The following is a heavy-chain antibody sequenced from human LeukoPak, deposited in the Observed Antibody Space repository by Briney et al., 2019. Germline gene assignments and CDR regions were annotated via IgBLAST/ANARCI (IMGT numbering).Heavy chain of an antibody. V-gene: IGHV1-2*02. D-gene: IGHD3-22*01. J-gene: IGHJ3*02. Sequence: ASVKVSCEASGYSFTSYYMHWVRQAPGQGLEWMGWINPNSGGTNYAQKFQGRVTMTRDTSISTAYMELSRLRSDDTAVYYCARDRRHYDSSGYNAFDIWGQGTMVTVSS. CDR2: INPNSGGT. CDR1: GYSFTSYY. CDR3: ARDRRHYDSSGYNAFDI.